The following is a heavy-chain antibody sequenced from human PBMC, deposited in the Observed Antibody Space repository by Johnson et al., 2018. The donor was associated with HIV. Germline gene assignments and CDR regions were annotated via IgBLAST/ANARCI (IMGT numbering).Heavy chain of an antibody. V-gene: IGHV3-13*01. CDR3: VREHRADESFDL. Sequence: VQLVESGGGLVQPWGSLRLSCAASGFTFSSYDMHWVRQTTGKGLEWVSGIGISGNTNYPGSVKGRFTISRENVKNFVYLQMNSLTAGDTAVYYCVREHRADESFDLWGQGTMVTVSS. CDR2: IGISGNT. CDR1: GFTFSSYD. D-gene: IGHD1-14*01. J-gene: IGHJ3*01.